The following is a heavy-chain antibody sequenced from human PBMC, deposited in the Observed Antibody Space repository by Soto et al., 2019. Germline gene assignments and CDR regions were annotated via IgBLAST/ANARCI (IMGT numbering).Heavy chain of an antibody. CDR3: AKEALRYFDWFGFDY. J-gene: IGHJ4*02. CDR2: ISYDGSNK. D-gene: IGHD3-9*01. CDR1: GFTFSSYG. Sequence: PGGSLRLSCAASGFTFSSYGMHWVRQAPGKGLEWVAVISYDGSNKYYADSVKGRFTISRDNSKNTLYLQMNSLRAEDTAVYYCAKEALRYFDWFGFDYWGQGTLVTVSS. V-gene: IGHV3-30*18.